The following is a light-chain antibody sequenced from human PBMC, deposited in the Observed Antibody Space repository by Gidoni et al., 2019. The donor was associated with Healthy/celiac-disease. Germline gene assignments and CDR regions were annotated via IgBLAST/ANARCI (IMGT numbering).Light chain of an antibody. J-gene: IGKJ4*01. Sequence: DIQMTQSPSTLSASVGDRVTITCRASQSSSSWLAWYQQKPGKAPKLLIYKASSLESGVPSRFSGSGSETEFTLTISSLQPDDFATYYCQQYKSLLTFGGGTKVEIK. CDR2: KAS. V-gene: IGKV1-5*03. CDR3: QQYKSLLT. CDR1: QSSSSW.